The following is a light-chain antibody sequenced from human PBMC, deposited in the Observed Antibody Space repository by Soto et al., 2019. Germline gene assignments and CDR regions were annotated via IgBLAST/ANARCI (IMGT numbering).Light chain of an antibody. CDR2: DAS. CDR3: QQRRNGPLT. V-gene: IGKV3-11*01. Sequence: PGERVTLSCRASQSVSSYFAWYQQKPGQAPRLLIYDASNRATGIPARFSGSGSGTDFTLTISSLEPEDFAVYYCQQRRNGPLTFGQGARLEIK. CDR1: QSVSSY. J-gene: IGKJ5*01.